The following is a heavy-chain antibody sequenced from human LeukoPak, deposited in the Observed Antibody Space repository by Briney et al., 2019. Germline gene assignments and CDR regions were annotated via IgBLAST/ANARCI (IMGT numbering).Heavy chain of an antibody. D-gene: IGHD1-7*01. CDR3: ARVVTGLGWNWYYYYMDV. J-gene: IGHJ6*03. CDR2: IGTAGDT. Sequence: GGSLRLSCAASGFTFSSYDMHWVRQATGKGLEWVSAIGTAGDTYYPGSVKGRFTISRENAKNSLYLQMNSLRAGDTAVYYCARVVTGLGWNWYYYYMDVWGKGTTVTVSS. V-gene: IGHV3-13*01. CDR1: GFTFSSYD.